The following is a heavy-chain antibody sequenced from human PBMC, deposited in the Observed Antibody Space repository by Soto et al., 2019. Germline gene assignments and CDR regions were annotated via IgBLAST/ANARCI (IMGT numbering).Heavy chain of an antibody. D-gene: IGHD3-10*01. CDR1: GGAISKGD. Sequence: SETRSVTWSGTGGAISKGDRIASRHSPGKVLEWIGYIYSSGSTNYNPSLKSRVTISVDTSNNQFSLKLSSLIAADTAVYYCARHRPPFFYGSGPWAVWGQATTVT. CDR3: ARHRPPFFYGSGPWAV. J-gene: IGHJ6*02. CDR2: IYSSGST. V-gene: IGHV4-59*08.